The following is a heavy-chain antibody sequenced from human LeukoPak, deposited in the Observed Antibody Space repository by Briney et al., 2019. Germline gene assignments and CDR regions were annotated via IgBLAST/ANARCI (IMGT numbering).Heavy chain of an antibody. D-gene: IGHD2-15*01. CDR3: ARDPLGYCSGGSCYPPPPDY. Sequence: GGSLRLSCAASGFTFSSYSMNWVRQAPGKGLEWVSSISSSSSYIYYADSVKGRFTISRDNAKNSLYLQMNSLRAEDTAVYYCARDPLGYCSGGSCYPPPPDYWGQGTLVTVSS. J-gene: IGHJ4*02. CDR1: GFTFSSYS. CDR2: ISSSSSYI. V-gene: IGHV3-21*01.